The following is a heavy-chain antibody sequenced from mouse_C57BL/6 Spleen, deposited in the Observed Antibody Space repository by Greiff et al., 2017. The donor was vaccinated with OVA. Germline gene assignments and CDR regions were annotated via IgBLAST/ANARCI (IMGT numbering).Heavy chain of an antibody. Sequence: VKLVESGAELVRPGTSVKLSCKASGYTFTSYWMHWVKQRPGQGLEWIGVIDPSDSYTNYNQKFKGKATLTVDTSSSTAYMQLSSLTSEDSAVYYCARERNYYAMDYWGQGTSVTVSS. CDR3: ARERNYYAMDY. CDR1: GYTFTSYW. CDR2: IDPSDSYT. V-gene: IGHV1-59*01. J-gene: IGHJ4*01.